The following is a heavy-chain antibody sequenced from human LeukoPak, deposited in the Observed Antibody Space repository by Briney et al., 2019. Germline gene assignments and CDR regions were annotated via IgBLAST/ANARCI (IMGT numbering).Heavy chain of an antibody. J-gene: IGHJ4*02. V-gene: IGHV1-8*03. CDR2: MNPNSGNT. D-gene: IGHD6-13*01. Sequence: SVKVSCKASGYTFTSYDINWVRQATGQGLEWMGWMNPNSGNTGYAQKFQGRVTITRNTSISTAYMELSSLRSEDTAVYYCARVGSSSWYRGVYFDYWGQGTLVTVSS. CDR1: GYTFTSYD. CDR3: ARVGSSSWYRGVYFDY.